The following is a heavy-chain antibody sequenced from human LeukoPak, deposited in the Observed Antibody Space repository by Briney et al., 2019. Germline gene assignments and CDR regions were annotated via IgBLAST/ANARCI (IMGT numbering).Heavy chain of an antibody. D-gene: IGHD4-23*01. J-gene: IGHJ4*01. CDR3: ARENNDYGGKKAFDY. CDR1: GGSSRSGDYF. V-gene: IGHV4-30-4*01. Sequence: PSQTLSLTCAVSGGSSRSGDYFWSRIRQPPGKGLEWIGHIHYSGNTYYNPSLKSRVSISVDTSKNQFSLKLSSVTAADTAVYYCARENNDYGGKKAFDYWGHGTLVPVSS. CDR2: IHYSGNT.